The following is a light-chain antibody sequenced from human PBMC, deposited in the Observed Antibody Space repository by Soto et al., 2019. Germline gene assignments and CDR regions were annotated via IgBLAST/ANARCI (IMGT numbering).Light chain of an antibody. Sequence: QSVLTQPPSVSGAPGQRIIISCTGSSSNIGAGFDVHWYQHLPGTAPKLLVYDNDNRPSGLPARFSDSRSGTSASLAITSLQADDEADYYCQSYDNSLSGVVFDGGTKLTVL. CDR3: QSYDNSLSGVV. V-gene: IGLV1-40*01. CDR1: SSNIGAGFD. CDR2: DND. J-gene: IGLJ2*01.